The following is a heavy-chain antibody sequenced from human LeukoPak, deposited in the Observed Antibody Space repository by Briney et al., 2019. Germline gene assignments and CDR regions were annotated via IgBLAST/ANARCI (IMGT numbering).Heavy chain of an antibody. D-gene: IGHD3-22*01. J-gene: IGHJ4*02. CDR3: AKGSYYDSSGSFYFDY. CDR1: GFTFSSYA. Sequence: GGSLGLSCAASGFTFSSYAMSWVRQAPGKGLEWVSGISGSGDNTYYADSVKGRFTISRDNSKNTLYVQVNSLGIEDTAAYYCAKGSYYDSSGSFYFDYWAREPWSPSPQ. V-gene: IGHV3-23*01. CDR2: ISGSGDNT.